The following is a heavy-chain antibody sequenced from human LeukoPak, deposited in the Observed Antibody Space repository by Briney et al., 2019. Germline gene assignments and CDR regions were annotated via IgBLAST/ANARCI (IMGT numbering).Heavy chain of an antibody. J-gene: IGHJ4*02. D-gene: IGHD3-10*01. V-gene: IGHV4-61*02. CDR3: ARDYYGSGKNDY. CDR1: GGSIRSSSYY. CDR2: IYTSGST. Sequence: SETLSLTCTVSGGSIRSSSYYWSWIRQPAGKGLEWIGRIYTSGSTNYNPSLKSRVTISVDTSKNQFSLKLSSVTAADTAVYYCARDYYGSGKNDYWGQGTLVTVSS.